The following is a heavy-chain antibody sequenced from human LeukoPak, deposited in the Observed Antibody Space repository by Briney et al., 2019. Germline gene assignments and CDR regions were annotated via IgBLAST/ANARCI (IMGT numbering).Heavy chain of an antibody. CDR1: GFAFSNYA. Sequence: GGSLRLSCAASGFAFSNYAMSWVRQAPGKGLEWVSSLSGGGDSRYYADSVMGRFTISRDDFKNTLYLQMNSLRAEDTAVYYCAKAVRSMVTGGGYFDSWGQGTLVTVSS. CDR2: LSGGGDSR. J-gene: IGHJ4*02. V-gene: IGHV3-23*01. D-gene: IGHD3-10*01. CDR3: AKAVRSMVTGGGYFDS.